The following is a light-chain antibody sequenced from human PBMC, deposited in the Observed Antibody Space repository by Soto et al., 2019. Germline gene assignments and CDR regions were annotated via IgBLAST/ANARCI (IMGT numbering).Light chain of an antibody. CDR2: DVS. CDR3: CSYTRSGTLI. J-gene: IGLJ1*01. V-gene: IGLV2-14*01. Sequence: QSALTQPASVSGSLGQSITISCVGTSSDIGDYNYVSWYQQHPGKVPKVIIFDVSNRPSGVSYRFSGTKSGNTASLTVSGLQAEDDAHYYCCSYTRSGTLIFGTGTKVTVL. CDR1: SSDIGDYNY.